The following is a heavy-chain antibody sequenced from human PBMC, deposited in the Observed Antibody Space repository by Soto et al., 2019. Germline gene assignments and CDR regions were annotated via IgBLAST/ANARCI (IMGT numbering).Heavy chain of an antibody. CDR1: GGSFSGYY. CDR2: INHSGST. D-gene: IGHD2-2*01. V-gene: IGHV4-34*01. Sequence: SETLSLTCAVYGGSFSGYYWSWIRQPPGKGLEWIGEINHSGSTNYNPSLKSRITISVDTSKNQFSLKLSSVTAADTAVYYCARGRGYCSSTSCRKYYFDYWGQGTLVTVSS. CDR3: ARGRGYCSSTSCRKYYFDY. J-gene: IGHJ4*02.